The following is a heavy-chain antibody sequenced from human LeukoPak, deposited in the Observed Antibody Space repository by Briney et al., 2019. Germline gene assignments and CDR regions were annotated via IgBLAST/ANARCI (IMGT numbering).Heavy chain of an antibody. CDR3: AKDRPNYYESNGHYYRLNGDY. CDR2: ISSSGDVT. Sequence: PGGSLRLSCAASGFTISYYAMSWVRQAPGKGLEWVSSISSSGDVTFYTDPVKGRFTISRDNSKNTLYLQMNSLRAEDTAVYYCAKDRPNYYESNGHYYRLNGDYWGQGTLVTVSS. D-gene: IGHD3-22*01. CDR1: GFTISYYA. J-gene: IGHJ4*02. V-gene: IGHV3-23*01.